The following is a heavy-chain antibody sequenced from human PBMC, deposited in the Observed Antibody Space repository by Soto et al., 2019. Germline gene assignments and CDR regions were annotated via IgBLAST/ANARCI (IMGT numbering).Heavy chain of an antibody. J-gene: IGHJ4*02. CDR2: ISYDGSNK. CDR1: GFTFSSYA. Sequence: QVQLVESGGGVVQPGRSLRLSCAASGFTFSSYAMHWVRQAPGKGLEWVAVISYDGSNKYYADSVKGRFTISRDNSKNTLYLQMNSLRAEDTAVYYCARARVAGGYYFDYWGQGTLVTVSS. D-gene: IGHD3-10*01. CDR3: ARARVAGGYYFDY. V-gene: IGHV3-30-3*01.